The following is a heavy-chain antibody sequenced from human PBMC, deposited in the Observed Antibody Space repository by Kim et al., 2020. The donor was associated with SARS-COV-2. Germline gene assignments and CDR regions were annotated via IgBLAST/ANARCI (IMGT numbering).Heavy chain of an antibody. Sequence: ASVKVSCKASGYTFLTYSINWVRQAPGQGLEWMGWINTNTGNPTYAQGFTGRFVFSLGTSVRTAFLQIRPLKAEDTAVYFCARDGTYGDYGAFGYWGQGTLVTVSS. CDR3: ARDGTYGDYGAFGY. D-gene: IGHD4-17*01. J-gene: IGHJ4*02. CDR2: INTNTGNP. CDR1: GYTFLTYS. V-gene: IGHV7-4-1*02.